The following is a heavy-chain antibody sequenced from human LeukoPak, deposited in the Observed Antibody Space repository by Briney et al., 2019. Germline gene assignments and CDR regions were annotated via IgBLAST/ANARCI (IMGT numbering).Heavy chain of an antibody. CDR2: INHSGST. Sequence: SETLSLTCAVYGGSFSGYYWSWIRQPPGKGLEWIGEINHSGSTNYNPSLKSRVTISVDTSKNQFSLKLSSVTAADTAVYYCARAGPDYYYYYGMDVWGQGTTVTVSS. CDR3: ARAGPDYYYYYGMDV. J-gene: IGHJ6*02. V-gene: IGHV4-34*01. CDR1: GGSFSGYY. D-gene: IGHD3-10*01.